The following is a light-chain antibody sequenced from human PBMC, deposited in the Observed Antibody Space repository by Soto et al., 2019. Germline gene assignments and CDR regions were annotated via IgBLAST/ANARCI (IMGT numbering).Light chain of an antibody. Sequence: QSVLTQPASVSASPGQSIAISCTGTSSDLGGYNYVSWYQQHPGKAPKLMIYDVSNRPSGVSNRFSGSKSGNTASLTISGLQAEDEADYYCSSYTSSTTYVFGTGTKVTVL. CDR1: SSDLGGYNY. CDR2: DVS. CDR3: SSYTSSTTYV. J-gene: IGLJ1*01. V-gene: IGLV2-14*01.